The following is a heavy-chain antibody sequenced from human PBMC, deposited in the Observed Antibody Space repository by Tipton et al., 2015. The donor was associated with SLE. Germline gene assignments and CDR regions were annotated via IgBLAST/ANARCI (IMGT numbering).Heavy chain of an antibody. J-gene: IGHJ5*02. V-gene: IGHV4-39*07. CDR1: GGSISSSSYY. CDR3: ARESKKYPWFDP. Sequence: TLSLTCTVSGGSISSSSYYWGWIRQPPGKGLEWIGSIYYSGSTYYNPSLKSRVTISVDTSKNQFSLKLSSVTAADTAVYYCARESKKYPWFDPWGQGTLVTVSS. D-gene: IGHD4-11*01. CDR2: IYYSGST.